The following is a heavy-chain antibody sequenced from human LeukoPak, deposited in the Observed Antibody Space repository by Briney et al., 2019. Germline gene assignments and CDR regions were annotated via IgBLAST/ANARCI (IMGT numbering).Heavy chain of an antibody. V-gene: IGHV1-69*13. D-gene: IGHD6-6*01. CDR1: GGTFSSYA. Sequence: ASAKVSCKASGGTFSSYAISWVRQAPGQGLEWMGGIIPIFGTANYAQKFQGRVTITADESTSTAYMELSSLRSEDTAVYYCASLGTAARPPYYYYYYYMDVWGKGTTVTVSS. CDR2: IIPIFGTA. J-gene: IGHJ6*03. CDR3: ASLGTAARPPYYYYYYYMDV.